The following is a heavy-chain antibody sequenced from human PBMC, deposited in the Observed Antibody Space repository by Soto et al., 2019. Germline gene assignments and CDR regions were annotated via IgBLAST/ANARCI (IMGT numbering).Heavy chain of an antibody. J-gene: IGHJ4*02. CDR2: INHSGST. V-gene: IGHV4-34*01. Sequence: SETLSLTCAVYGGSFSGYYWSWIRQPPGKGLEWIGEINHSGSTNYNPSLKSRVTISVDTSKNQFSLKLSSVTAADTAVYYCARSEVTTRSSRSKNFDYWGQGTLVTVSS. CDR1: GGSFSGYY. CDR3: ARSEVTTRSSRSKNFDY. D-gene: IGHD4-17*01.